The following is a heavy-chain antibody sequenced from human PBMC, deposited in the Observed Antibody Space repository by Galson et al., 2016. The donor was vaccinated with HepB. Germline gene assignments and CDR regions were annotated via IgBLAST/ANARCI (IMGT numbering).Heavy chain of an antibody. J-gene: IGHJ4*02. D-gene: IGHD1-20*01. CDR3: AREITGWPKDYFDS. CDR2: ICTNGRI. V-gene: IGHV4-4*07. Sequence: LSLTCTVSGDSISSYCWSWMRQPAGKGLKWIGRICTNGRIIYHPALRSRVTMSIDTSKNQFSLKLSSVTAADTAVYYCAREITGWPKDYFDSWGQGTLLTVSS. CDR1: GDSISSYC.